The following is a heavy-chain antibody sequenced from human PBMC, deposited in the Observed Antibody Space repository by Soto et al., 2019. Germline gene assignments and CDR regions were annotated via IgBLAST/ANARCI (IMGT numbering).Heavy chain of an antibody. CDR1: GGSVRSGSYY. Sequence: SSETLSLTCTVSGGSVRSGSYYWSWIRQPPGKGLEWIGNIYYSGSTNYSPSRKSRVTISVDTSKSQFSLKLSSVTAADTAVYYCARGVGDSSGYSPVDEDYYYYGMDVWGQGTTVTVSS. CDR2: IYYSGST. CDR3: ARGVGDSSGYSPVDEDYYYYGMDV. J-gene: IGHJ6*02. V-gene: IGHV4-61*01. D-gene: IGHD3-22*01.